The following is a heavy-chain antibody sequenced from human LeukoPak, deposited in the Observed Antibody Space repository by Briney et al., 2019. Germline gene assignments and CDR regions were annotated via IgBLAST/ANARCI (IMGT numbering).Heavy chain of an antibody. J-gene: IGHJ3*02. Sequence: GGSLRLSCAASGFTFSNYAMSWVRQAPGKGLEWVSAVNGGGGDTYYADSVKGRFTISRDNSKSTLYLQMNSLRAEDTAFYYCAKYYYGSGSYSFDIWGQGTMVTVSS. CDR2: VNGGGGDT. CDR3: AKYYYGSGSYSFDI. CDR1: GFTFSNYA. D-gene: IGHD3-10*01. V-gene: IGHV3-23*01.